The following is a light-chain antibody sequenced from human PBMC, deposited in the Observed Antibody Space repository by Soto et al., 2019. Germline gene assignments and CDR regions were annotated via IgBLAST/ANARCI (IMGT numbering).Light chain of an antibody. CDR2: AAS. Sequence: EIVMTQSPAALSLSPGERATLSCRASQTVSRSLAWYQQKPGQAPRLLIYAASTRATGIPDRFSGSGSGTAFTLTISGLQSEDFAVYYCQQYIDWPPYTFGQGTKLEIK. CDR3: QQYIDWPPYT. J-gene: IGKJ2*01. CDR1: QTVSRS. V-gene: IGKV3D-15*01.